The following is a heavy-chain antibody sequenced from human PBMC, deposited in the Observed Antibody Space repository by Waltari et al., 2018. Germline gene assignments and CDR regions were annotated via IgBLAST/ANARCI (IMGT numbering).Heavy chain of an antibody. V-gene: IGHV4-30-4*08. D-gene: IGHD3-22*01. J-gene: IGHJ5*02. Sequence: QVQLQESGPGLVTPSQTLSLTCTVSGVSISSGDDHWNWIRQPPGKGLEWIGYVYYSGSTYYNPSLKSRLTISVDTSKNQFYLHLNSVTAADTAVYYCARADYYYDKNWFDPWGQGTPVTVSS. CDR1: GVSISSGDDH. CDR3: ARADYYYDKNWFDP. CDR2: VYYSGST.